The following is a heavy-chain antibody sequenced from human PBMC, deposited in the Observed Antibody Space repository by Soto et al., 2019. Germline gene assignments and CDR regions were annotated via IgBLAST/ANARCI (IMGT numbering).Heavy chain of an antibody. CDR2: IYYSGST. J-gene: IGHJ4*02. CDR1: GGSISSGDYY. Sequence: SETLSLTCTVSGGSISSGDYYWSWIRQPPGKGLEWIGYIYYSGSTYYNPSLKSRVTISVDTSKNQFSLKLSSVTAADTAVYYCARGGYYDKNFDYWGQGTLVTVSS. CDR3: ARGGYYDKNFDY. D-gene: IGHD3-22*01. V-gene: IGHV4-30-4*01.